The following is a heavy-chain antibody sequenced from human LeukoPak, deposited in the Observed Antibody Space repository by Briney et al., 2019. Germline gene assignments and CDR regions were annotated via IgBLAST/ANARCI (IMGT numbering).Heavy chain of an antibody. D-gene: IGHD3-9*01. J-gene: IGHJ6*02. V-gene: IGHV1-69*13. Sequence: ASVKVSCRASGGTFSSYAISWVRQAPGQGLEWMGGIIPIFGTANYAQKFQGRVTITADESTSTAYMELSSLRSEDTAVYYCARGPFYDILTGYYPVHYYYYYGMDVWGQGTTVTVSS. CDR3: ARGPFYDILTGYYPVHYYYYYGMDV. CDR2: IIPIFGTA. CDR1: GGTFSSYA.